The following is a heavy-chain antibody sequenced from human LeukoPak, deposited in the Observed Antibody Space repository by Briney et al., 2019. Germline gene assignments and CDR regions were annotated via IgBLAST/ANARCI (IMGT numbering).Heavy chain of an antibody. CDR2: IYYSGST. V-gene: IGHV4-39*01. D-gene: IGHD3-3*01. Sequence: SETLSLTCTVSGGSISSSSYYWGWIRQPPGKGLEWIGSIYYSGSTYYNPSLKSRVTISVDTSKNQFSLKLSSVTAADTAVYYCATYDAKGYYYYYMDVCGKGTTVTVSS. CDR1: GGSISSSSYY. J-gene: IGHJ6*03. CDR3: ATYDAKGYYYYYMDV.